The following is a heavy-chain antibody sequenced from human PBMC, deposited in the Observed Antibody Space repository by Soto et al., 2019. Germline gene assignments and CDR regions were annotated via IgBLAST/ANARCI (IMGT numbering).Heavy chain of an antibody. CDR1: GASITSSRYY. J-gene: IGHJ4*02. D-gene: IGHD3-10*01. Sequence: SETLSLTCTVSGASITSSRYYWGWIRQPPGKGLEWIGSIYYSGSTYYNPALKSRVTIYVDTSKNQFSLKLSSVTTDTSTSTAYMELRSLRSDDTAVYYCARVDAYNQPNFGYWGQGTLVTVSS. V-gene: IGHV4-39*01. CDR2: IYYSGST. CDR3: MELRSLRSDDTAVYYCARVDAYNQPNFGY.